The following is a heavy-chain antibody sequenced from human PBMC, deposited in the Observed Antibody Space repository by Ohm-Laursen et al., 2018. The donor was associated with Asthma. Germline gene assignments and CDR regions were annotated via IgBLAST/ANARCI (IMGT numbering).Heavy chain of an antibody. D-gene: IGHD3-22*01. CDR1: GDSVSSGSYF. CDR2: INHSGST. CDR3: ARQSRITMIFY. J-gene: IGHJ4*02. Sequence: SETLSLTCTVSGDSVSSGSYFWSWIRQPPGKGLEWIGEINHSGSTNYNPSLKSRVTISVDTSKNQFSLKLSSVTAADTAVYYCARQSRITMIFYWGQGTLVTVSS. V-gene: IGHV4-39*01.